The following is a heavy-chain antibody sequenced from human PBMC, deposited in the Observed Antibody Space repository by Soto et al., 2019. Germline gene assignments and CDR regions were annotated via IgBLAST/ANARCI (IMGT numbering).Heavy chain of an antibody. D-gene: IGHD4-4*01. V-gene: IGHV4-59*01. CDR3: AREKGIDFRHFDS. Sequence: SETLSLTCIVSGGSIGSFYWSWIRQPPGRGLEWIGYINYLGNTKYNPSLRGRITLSVDTSKNQISLKLTSVTPADTAVYFCAREKGIDFRHFDSWGPGSLVTVSS. J-gene: IGHJ4*02. CDR2: INYLGNT. CDR1: GGSIGSFY.